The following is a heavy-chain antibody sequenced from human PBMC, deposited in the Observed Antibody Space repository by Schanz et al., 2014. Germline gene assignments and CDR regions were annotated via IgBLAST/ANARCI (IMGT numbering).Heavy chain of an antibody. CDR1: GFTFNGAY. J-gene: IGHJ5*02. V-gene: IGHV3-7*03. D-gene: IGHD5-12*01. CDR2: IKQDESER. CDR3: AKDLNRVATAPQS. Sequence: EIHLVESGGGLVMPGGSLRLSCAASGFTFNGAYMTWVRQAPGKGLEWVANIKQDESERSYVDSVKGRFTISRDNAKNSLYLQMNSLRDEDTALYYCAKDLNRVATAPQSWGQGTLVTVSS.